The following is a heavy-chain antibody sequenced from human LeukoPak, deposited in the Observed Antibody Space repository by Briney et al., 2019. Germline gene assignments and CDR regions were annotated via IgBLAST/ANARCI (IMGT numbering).Heavy chain of an antibody. V-gene: IGHV1-18*01. Sequence: GASVKVSXKASGYTFTSYGISWVRQAPGQGLEWMGWISAYNGNTNYAQKLQGRVTMTTDTSTSTAYMELRSLRSDATAVYYCARDPPYYDFWSGYYTIFDYWGRGTLVTVSS. J-gene: IGHJ4*02. CDR1: GYTFTSYG. CDR2: ISAYNGNT. CDR3: ARDPPYYDFWSGYYTIFDY. D-gene: IGHD3-3*01.